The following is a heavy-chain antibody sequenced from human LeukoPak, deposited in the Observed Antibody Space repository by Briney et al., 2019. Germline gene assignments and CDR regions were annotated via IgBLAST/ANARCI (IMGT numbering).Heavy chain of an antibody. CDR2: ISGYNGNT. Sequence: ASVKVSCKASGYSFTRYGMTWVRQVPGQGLEWMGWISGYNGNTNYAQKFQGRVTMTKDTFTSRVYMELRSLRPDDTAVYYCARDFEAVADEEGYDAFDIWGQGTMVTVSS. V-gene: IGHV1-18*01. D-gene: IGHD6-19*01. CDR3: ARDFEAVADEEGYDAFDI. CDR1: GYSFTRYG. J-gene: IGHJ3*02.